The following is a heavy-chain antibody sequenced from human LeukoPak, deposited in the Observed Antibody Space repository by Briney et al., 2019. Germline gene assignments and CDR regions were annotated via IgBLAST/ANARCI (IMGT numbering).Heavy chain of an antibody. Sequence: SVKVSCKASGGTCSSYAISWVRQAPGQGREWMGGIIPIFGTANYAQKFQGRVTITADKSTSTAYMELSSLRSEDTAVYYCASERGRDGAFDIWGQGTMVTVSS. J-gene: IGHJ3*02. CDR1: GGTCSSYA. CDR2: IIPIFGTA. V-gene: IGHV1-69*06. CDR3: ASERGRDGAFDI. D-gene: IGHD3-10*01.